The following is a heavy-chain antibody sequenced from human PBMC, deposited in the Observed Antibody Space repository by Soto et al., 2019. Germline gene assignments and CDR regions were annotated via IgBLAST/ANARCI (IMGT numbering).Heavy chain of an antibody. J-gene: IGHJ5*02. Sequence: GASVKVSCKASGYTFTSHGISWVRQAPGQGLEWMGWISAYNGNTNYAQKLQGRVTMTTNTSTSTAYMELRSLRSDDTAVYYCAISPGYSSSWDLNWFDPWGQGTLVTVSS. CDR3: AISPGYSSSWDLNWFDP. D-gene: IGHD6-13*01. CDR2: ISAYNGNT. V-gene: IGHV1-18*04. CDR1: GYTFTSHG.